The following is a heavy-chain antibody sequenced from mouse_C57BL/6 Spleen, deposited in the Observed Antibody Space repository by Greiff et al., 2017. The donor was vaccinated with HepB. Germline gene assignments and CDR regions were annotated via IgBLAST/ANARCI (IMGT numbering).Heavy chain of an antibody. CDR3: ARGHYYGSSSAWFAY. CDR1: GFTFSDYY. CDR2: INYDGSST. J-gene: IGHJ3*01. Sequence: EVMLVESEGGLVQPGSSMKLSCTASGFTFSDYYMAWVRQVPEKGLEWVANINYDGSSTYYLDSLKSRFIISRDNAKNILYLQMSSLKSEDTATYYCARGHYYGSSSAWFAYWGQGTLVTVSA. D-gene: IGHD1-1*01. V-gene: IGHV5-16*01.